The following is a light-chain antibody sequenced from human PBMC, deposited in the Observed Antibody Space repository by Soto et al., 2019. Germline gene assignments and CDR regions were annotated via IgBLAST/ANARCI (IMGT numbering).Light chain of an antibody. J-gene: IGLJ1*01. CDR2: DVS. CDR3: GSYASSSTLYV. V-gene: IGLV2-14*01. CDR1: SSDVGGYNY. Sequence: QSVLTQPASVSGSPGQSIIISCTGTSSDVGGYNYVSWYQQHSGKAPKLMIYDVSNRPSGVSNRFSGSKSGNTASLTISGLQAEDEADYYCGSYASSSTLYVFGTGTKVTVL.